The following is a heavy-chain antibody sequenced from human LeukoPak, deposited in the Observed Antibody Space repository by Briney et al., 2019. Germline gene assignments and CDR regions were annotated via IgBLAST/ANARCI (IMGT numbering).Heavy chain of an antibody. CDR2: ISADGSYT. V-gene: IGHV3-74*01. CDR3: VTANSGLDI. D-gene: IGHD1-1*01. J-gene: IGHJ3*02. Sequence: PGGSLRLPCAASGFNFGGYWMHWVRQAPGKGLVWVTRISADGSYTLYADSVKGRFTISRDNAKNTLYLQMNSLRAEDTAVYYCVTANSGLDIWGQGTTVTVSS. CDR1: GFNFGGYW.